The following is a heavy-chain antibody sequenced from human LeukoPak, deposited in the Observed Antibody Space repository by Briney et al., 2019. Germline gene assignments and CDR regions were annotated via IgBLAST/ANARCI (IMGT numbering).Heavy chain of an antibody. D-gene: IGHD4-23*01. CDR3: AAEGRPTVVTFRRGAVDL. CDR1: GFTFTSSA. CDR2: IVVGSGNT. V-gene: IGHV1-58*01. Sequence: SVKVSRKASGFTFTSSAVQWVRQARGQRLEWIGWIVVGSGNTNYAQKFQERVTITRDMSTSTVYMELSSLRSEDTAVYYCAAEGRPTVVTFRRGAVDLWGQGTMVTVSS. J-gene: IGHJ3*01.